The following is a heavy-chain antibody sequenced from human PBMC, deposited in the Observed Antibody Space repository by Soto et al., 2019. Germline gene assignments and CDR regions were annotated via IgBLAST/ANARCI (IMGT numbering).Heavy chain of an antibody. CDR2: IYYSGST. J-gene: IGHJ6*02. CDR1: GYSISSGNY. CDR3: AREGATNYGMDV. V-gene: IGHV4-38-2*02. Sequence: SETLSLTCAVSGYSISSGNYWGWIRQPPGKGLEWIGSIYYSGSTYYNPSLKSRVTISVDTSKNQFSLKLSSVTAADTAVYYCAREGATNYGMDVWGQGTTVTVSS.